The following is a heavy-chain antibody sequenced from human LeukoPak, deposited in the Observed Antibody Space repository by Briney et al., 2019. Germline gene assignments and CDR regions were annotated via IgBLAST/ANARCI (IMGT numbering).Heavy chain of an antibody. D-gene: IGHD3-22*01. CDR2: IYPGDSDT. V-gene: IGHV5-51*01. J-gene: IGHJ4*02. CDR3: ARGSTYYYDSSGYPEY. CDR1: GYSFTTYW. Sequence: GESLKISCKASGYSFTTYWIGWVRQMPGKGLEWMGIIYPGDSDTRYSPSLQGHVSISADKSISTAYLQWSSLKASDTAIYYCARGSTYYYDSSGYPEYWGQGTLVTVSS.